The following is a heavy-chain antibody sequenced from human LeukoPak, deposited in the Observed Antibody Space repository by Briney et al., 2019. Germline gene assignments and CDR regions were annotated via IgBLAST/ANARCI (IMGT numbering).Heavy chain of an antibody. Sequence: PGGSLRLSCAASGFTFSSYAMSWVRLAPGKGLEWVSTISGSGGSTYYADSVKGRFTISRDNSKNTLYLQMNSLRAEDTAVYYCAKARGEQNGGSNYWGQGTLVTVSS. CDR3: AKARGEQNGGSNY. CDR1: GFTFSSYA. V-gene: IGHV3-23*01. J-gene: IGHJ4*02. D-gene: IGHD2-15*01. CDR2: ISGSGGST.